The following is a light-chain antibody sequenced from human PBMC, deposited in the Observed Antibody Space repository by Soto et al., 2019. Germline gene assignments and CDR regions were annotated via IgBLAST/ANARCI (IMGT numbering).Light chain of an antibody. CDR3: QQYGSSPET. Sequence: EIVMTQSPVTLSVSPGERATLSCRASQFVSSNLAWYQQKPGQAPRLLIYDASNRATGIPARFSGSGSGTDFTLTISSLEPEDFAVYYCQQYGSSPETFGQGTKVDIK. V-gene: IGKV3-20*01. J-gene: IGKJ1*01. CDR1: QFVSSN. CDR2: DAS.